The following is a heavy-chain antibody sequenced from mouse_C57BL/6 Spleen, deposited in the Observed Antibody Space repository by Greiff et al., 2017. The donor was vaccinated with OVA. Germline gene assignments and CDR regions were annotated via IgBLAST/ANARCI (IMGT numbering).Heavy chain of an antibody. Sequence: EVNLVESGGGLVKPGGSLKLSCAASGFTFSSYAMSWVRQTPEKRLEWVATISDGGSYTYYPDNVKGRFTISRDNAKNNLYLQMSHLKSEDTAMYYCARGGVVGYFDYWGQGTTLTVSS. CDR2: ISDGGSYT. CDR1: GFTFSSYA. V-gene: IGHV5-4*03. CDR3: ARGGVVGYFDY. J-gene: IGHJ2*01.